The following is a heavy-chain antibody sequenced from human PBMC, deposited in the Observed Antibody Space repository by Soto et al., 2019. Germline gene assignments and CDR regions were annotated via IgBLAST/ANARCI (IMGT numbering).Heavy chain of an antibody. CDR2: IKSNGGDP. V-gene: IGHV1-2*02. CDR1: GFIFTGYY. CDR3: ARDERSYGEPPFDY. Sequence: ASVKVSCKASGFIFTGYYIHWVRQAPGQGLEWMGWIKSNGGDPKYAQKFQDRVTMTRDTSMNTVYMELSSLRSDDSAVYYCARDERSYGEPPFDYWGQGTLVTGSS. D-gene: IGHD3-16*01. J-gene: IGHJ4*02.